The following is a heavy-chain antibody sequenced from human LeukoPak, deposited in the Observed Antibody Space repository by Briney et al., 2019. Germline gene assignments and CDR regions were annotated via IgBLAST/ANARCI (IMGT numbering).Heavy chain of an antibody. Sequence: ASVKVSCKAFGYTFTSNYMHWVRQAPGQGPEWMGVISPSGGSTTYAQKFQGRVTLTRDMFTSTDYLEPSSLRSEDTAVYYCARDNSVRDEAWWFNPWGQGTLVTVSS. CDR1: GYTFTSNY. CDR3: ARDNSVRDEAWWFNP. D-gene: IGHD5-24*01. J-gene: IGHJ5*02. CDR2: ISPSGGST. V-gene: IGHV1-46*01.